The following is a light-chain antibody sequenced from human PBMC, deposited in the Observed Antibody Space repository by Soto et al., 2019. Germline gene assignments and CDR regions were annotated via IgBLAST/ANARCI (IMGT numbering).Light chain of an antibody. CDR2: GTS. Sequence: EIVLTHSPGTLSLSPGESATLSCRASQNVGSTSLAWYQQRPGQVPRLLISGTSTRATGIPDRFTGSGSGTDFTLTIIRLQSEDFAVYYCQHYGSSPRTFGQGTKVDI. CDR3: QHYGSSPRT. CDR1: QNVGSTS. J-gene: IGKJ1*01. V-gene: IGKV3-20*01.